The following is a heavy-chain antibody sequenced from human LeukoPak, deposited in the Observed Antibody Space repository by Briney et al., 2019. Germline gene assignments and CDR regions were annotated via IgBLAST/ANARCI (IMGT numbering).Heavy chain of an antibody. CDR1: RFTFSSYA. Sequence: GGSLRLSCAASRFTFSSYAMSWVRQAPGKGLEWVSAISGSGGSTYYADSVKGRFTISRDNSKNTLYLQMNSLRAEDTAVYYCARGAAAGTDFDYWGQGTLVTVSS. CDR2: ISGSGGST. V-gene: IGHV3-23*01. CDR3: ARGAAAGTDFDY. J-gene: IGHJ4*02. D-gene: IGHD6-13*01.